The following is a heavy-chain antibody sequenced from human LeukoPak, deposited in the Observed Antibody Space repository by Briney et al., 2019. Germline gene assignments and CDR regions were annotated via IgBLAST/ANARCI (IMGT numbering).Heavy chain of an antibody. D-gene: IGHD6-19*01. Sequence: GASVKASCKASGYTFTSYDIHWVRQATGQGLEWMGWMNPNSGNTGYAQKFQGRVTMTRNTSISTAYMELSSLRSEDTAVYYCARGGSIAVAGNYYYGMDVWGQGTTVTVSS. J-gene: IGHJ6*02. V-gene: IGHV1-8*01. CDR1: GYTFTSYD. CDR2: MNPNSGNT. CDR3: ARGGSIAVAGNYYYGMDV.